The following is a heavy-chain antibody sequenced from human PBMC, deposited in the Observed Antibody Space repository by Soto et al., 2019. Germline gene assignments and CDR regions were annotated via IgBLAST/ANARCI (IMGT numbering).Heavy chain of an antibody. D-gene: IGHD2-2*01. CDR1: GYTFTGYY. Sequence: QVQLVQSGAEVKKPGASVKVSCKASGYTFTGYYMHWVRQAPGQGLEWMGWINPNSGGTNYAQKFQVWVTMSRDTCISTAHMELSRLRSDDKAVYYCARGGIVVVPAPHLFDFWGQGNLVTVSS. J-gene: IGHJ4*02. CDR3: ARGGIVVVPAPHLFDF. V-gene: IGHV1-2*04. CDR2: INPNSGGT.